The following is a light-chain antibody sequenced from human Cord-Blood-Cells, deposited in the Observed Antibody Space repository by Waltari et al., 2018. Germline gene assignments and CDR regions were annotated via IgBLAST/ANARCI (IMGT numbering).Light chain of an antibody. J-gene: IGLJ3*02. V-gene: IGLV1-40*01. CDR3: QSYDSSLSGFWV. Sequence: SVLTQQRSVSGAPGQRVAIVCIGSSATIGAGYDVHWYQQPPGTAHKLLIYDNINRTSGVPDRFTDSKSGTAASLAITGLQAEDEADYYCQSYDSSLSGFWVFGGGTKLTVL. CDR2: DNI. CDR1: SATIGAGYD.